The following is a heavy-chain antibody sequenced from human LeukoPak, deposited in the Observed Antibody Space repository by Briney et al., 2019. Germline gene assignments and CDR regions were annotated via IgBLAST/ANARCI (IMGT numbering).Heavy chain of an antibody. CDR3: ARGDYGYYGMDV. J-gene: IGHJ6*02. CDR2: IWYDGSNK. CDR1: GFTFSSYD. V-gene: IGHV3-33*01. D-gene: IGHD3-16*01. Sequence: GGSLRLSCAAFGFTFSSYDMHWVRQAPGKGLEWVAVIWYDGSNKYYADSVKGRFTISRDNSKNTLYLQVNSLRAEDTAVYYCARGDYGYYGMDVWGQGTTVTVSS.